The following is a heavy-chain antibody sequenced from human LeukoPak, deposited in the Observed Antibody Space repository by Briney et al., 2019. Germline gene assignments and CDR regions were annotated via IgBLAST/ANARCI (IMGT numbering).Heavy chain of an antibody. CDR2: IYPGDSDT. J-gene: IGHJ4*02. CDR3: ARQPSMIREVIAFDY. Sequence: GESLKISCQGSGYSFANYWIGWVRQMPGKGLEWMGIIYPGDSDTRYSPSFQGQVTISADKSISTAYLQWRSLKASDTAMYYCARQPSMIREVIAFDYWGQGTLVTVSS. CDR1: GYSFANYW. V-gene: IGHV5-51*01. D-gene: IGHD3-10*01.